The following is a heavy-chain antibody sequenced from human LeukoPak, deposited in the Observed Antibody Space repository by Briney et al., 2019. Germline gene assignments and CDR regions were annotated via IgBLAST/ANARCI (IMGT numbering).Heavy chain of an antibody. J-gene: IGHJ6*03. V-gene: IGHV1-2*02. CDR1: GYTFFGYY. CDR2: INPNSGGT. CDR3: ARDFMTTRPNAYNYYYMDV. Sequence: ASVKVSCKASGYTFFGYYMHRVRQAPGQGLEWMGWINPNSGGTNYAQKFQGRVTMTRDTSISTAYMEVSRLRSDDTAVYYCARDFMTTRPNAYNYYYMDVWGKGTTVTISS. D-gene: IGHD3-16*01.